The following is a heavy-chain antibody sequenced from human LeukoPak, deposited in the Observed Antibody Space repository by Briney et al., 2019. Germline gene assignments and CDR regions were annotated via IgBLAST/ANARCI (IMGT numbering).Heavy chain of an antibody. CDR3: ARRATAGSCFDY. D-gene: IGHD6-13*01. J-gene: IGHJ4*02. CDR2: IRSKANSYAT. Sequence: GGSLRLSCAASGFTFSGSAMHWVRQASGKGLEWVGRIRSKANSYATAYAASVKGRFTISRDNAENSLYLQMNSLRAEDTAVYYCARRATAGSCFDYWGQGTLVTVSS. V-gene: IGHV3-73*01. CDR1: GFTFSGSA.